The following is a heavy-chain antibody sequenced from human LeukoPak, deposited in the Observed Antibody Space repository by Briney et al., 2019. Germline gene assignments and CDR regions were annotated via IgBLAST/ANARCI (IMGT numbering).Heavy chain of an antibody. CDR2: INAGNGNT. CDR1: GYTFTSYA. D-gene: IGHD6-13*01. V-gene: IGHV1-3*01. J-gene: IGHJ4*02. Sequence: VASVKVSCKASGYTFTSYAMHWVRQAPGQRLEWMGWINAGNGNTKYSQKFQGRVTITRDTSASTAYMELSSLRSEDTAVYYCARPHYPGIAAAGLDYWGQGTLVTVSS. CDR3: ARPHYPGIAAAGLDY.